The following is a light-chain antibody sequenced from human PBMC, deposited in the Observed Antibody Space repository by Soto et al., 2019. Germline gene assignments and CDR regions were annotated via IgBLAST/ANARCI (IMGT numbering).Light chain of an antibody. CDR2: KGT. CDR3: CSSAPESTYV. CDR1: SSDVGAYNS. Sequence: QSALAQPASVSGSPGQSITISRTGTSSDVGAYNSVPWYQQHPHRAPQVIIYKGTQRPSGVSNRFSGSTSGNAASLTISALQTDDEADYFCCSSAPESTYVCGTGTKVPS. J-gene: IGLJ1*01. V-gene: IGLV2-23*01.